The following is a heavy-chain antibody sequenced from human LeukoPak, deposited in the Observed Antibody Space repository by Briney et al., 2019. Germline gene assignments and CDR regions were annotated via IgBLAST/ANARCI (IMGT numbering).Heavy chain of an antibody. D-gene: IGHD3-22*01. J-gene: IGHJ4*02. Sequence: SETLSLTCTVSGGSISSSSYYWGWIRQPPVKGLEWIGSIYYSGSTYYNPSLKSRVTISVDTSKNQFSLKLSSVTAADTAVYYCAREGSDYYDSSGYYYYFDYWGQGTLVTVSS. CDR3: AREGSDYYDSSGYYYYFDY. CDR2: IYYSGST. V-gene: IGHV4-39*07. CDR1: GGSISSSSYY.